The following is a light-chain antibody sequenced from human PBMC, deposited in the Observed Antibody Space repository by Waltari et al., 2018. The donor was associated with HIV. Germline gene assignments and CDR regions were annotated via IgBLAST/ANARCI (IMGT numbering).Light chain of an antibody. CDR1: NGDIGTYDY. Sequence: QSALTQPRSVSGSPGQSVTVSCTGSNGDIGTYDYVSWYQQNPDKAPKLLIYDVSSRPSGVPDRFSGSKSDNTASLTISGLQAADEAEYYCCSSAGSYTHNVIFGGGTKLTVL. V-gene: IGLV2-11*01. CDR2: DVS. J-gene: IGLJ2*01. CDR3: CSSAGSYTHNVI.